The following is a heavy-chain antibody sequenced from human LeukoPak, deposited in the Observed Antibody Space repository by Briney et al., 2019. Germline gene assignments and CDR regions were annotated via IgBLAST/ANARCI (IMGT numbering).Heavy chain of an antibody. D-gene: IGHD3-3*01. V-gene: IGHV4-39*07. CDR2: IYYSGST. CDR1: GGSISSSSYY. CDR3: ARDVDYDFWSGQAGRNWFDP. Sequence: SETLSLTCTVSGGSISSSSYYWGWIRQPPGKGLEWIGSIYYSGSTYYNPSLKSRVTISVDTSKNQFSLKLSSVTAADTAVYYCARDVDYDFWSGQAGRNWFDPWGQGTLVTVSS. J-gene: IGHJ5*02.